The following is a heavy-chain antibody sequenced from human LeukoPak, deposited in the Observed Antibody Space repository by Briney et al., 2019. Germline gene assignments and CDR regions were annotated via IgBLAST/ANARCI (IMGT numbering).Heavy chain of an antibody. J-gene: IGHJ4*02. V-gene: IGHV3-30-3*01. Sequence: GGSLRLSCAASGFTFSSYAMHWVRQAPGKGLEWVAVISYDGSNKYYADSVKGRSTISRDNSKNTLYLQMNSLRAEDTAVYYCARDMIDDFWSGYFSPTNYFDYWGQGTLVTVSS. D-gene: IGHD3-3*01. CDR2: ISYDGSNK. CDR1: GFTFSSYA. CDR3: ARDMIDDFWSGYFSPTNYFDY.